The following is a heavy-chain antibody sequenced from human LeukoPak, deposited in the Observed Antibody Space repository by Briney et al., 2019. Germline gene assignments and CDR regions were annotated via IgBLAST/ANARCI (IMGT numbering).Heavy chain of an antibody. CDR3: ARYGYYKNYFDY. J-gene: IGHJ4*02. V-gene: IGHV4-59*01. CDR2: IYYSGST. D-gene: IGHD3-9*01. Sequence: SETLSLTCTVSGGSIGSYYWSWIRQPPGKGLEWIGYIYYSGSTNYNPSLKSRVTISVDTSKNQFSLKLSSVTAADTAVYYCARYGYYKNYFDYWGQGTLVTVSS. CDR1: GGSIGSYY.